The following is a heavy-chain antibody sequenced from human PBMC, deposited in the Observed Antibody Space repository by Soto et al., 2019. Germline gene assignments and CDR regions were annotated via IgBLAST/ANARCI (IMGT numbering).Heavy chain of an antibody. CDR2: IVGRGGST. J-gene: IGHJ4*02. Sequence: GGSLRLSCVTSGFTFSSSAMSWVRQAPGKGLEWVSAIVGRGGSTYYADSVKGRFTISRDDSKNTLYLQVNSLRAEDTAVYYCAVHGRDQLLCYFDDSGQGAQVTVSS. CDR3: AVHGRDQLLCYFDD. V-gene: IGHV3-23*01. D-gene: IGHD2-2*01. CDR1: GFTFSSSA.